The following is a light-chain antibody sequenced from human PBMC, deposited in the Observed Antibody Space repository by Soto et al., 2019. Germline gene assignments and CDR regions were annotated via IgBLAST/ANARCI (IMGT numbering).Light chain of an antibody. CDR1: QSVRSSY. CDR2: GAS. J-gene: IGKJ2*01. Sequence: EIVLTQSPGTLSLSPGERATLSCRAGQSVRSSYLAWYQLKPGQAPRLLIYGASSRATGIPDRFSGSGSGTDFTLTISRLEPEDCAVYYCQQYGSSPYTFGQGTKLEIK. CDR3: QQYGSSPYT. V-gene: IGKV3-20*01.